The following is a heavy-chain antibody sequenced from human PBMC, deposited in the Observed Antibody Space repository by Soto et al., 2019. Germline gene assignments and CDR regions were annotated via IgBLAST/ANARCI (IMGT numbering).Heavy chain of an antibody. Sequence: GGSLRLSCTASGFNTRFYSMSWVRQTPGKGLEWVAALSRSGGATYYADSVRGRFTISRDASKDTLFLQMSNLRAEDTALYYCSKGEMSTIRNSFDPWGQGTLVTAPQ. CDR1: GFNTRFYS. D-gene: IGHD1-7*01. V-gene: IGHV3-23*01. CDR3: SKGEMSTIRNSFDP. J-gene: IGHJ5*02. CDR2: LSRSGGAT.